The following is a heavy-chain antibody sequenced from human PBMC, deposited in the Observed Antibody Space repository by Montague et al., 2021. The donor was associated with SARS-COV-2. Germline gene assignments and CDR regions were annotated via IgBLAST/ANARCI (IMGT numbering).Heavy chain of an antibody. J-gene: IGHJ2*01. CDR2: IYYSGSVTT. CDR3: ARRGGGEVFARFMYWYFDV. D-gene: IGHD2-21*01. CDR1: GGSINNYY. V-gene: IGHV4-59*13. Sequence: SETLSLTCSVSGGSINNYYWGWVRQSPGKGLEWIGYIYYSGSVTTSYTLSIKSPVSISVDTSENPFSLKLTSVTAADTAVYSCARRGGGEVFARFMYWYFDVWGRGSLVTVSS.